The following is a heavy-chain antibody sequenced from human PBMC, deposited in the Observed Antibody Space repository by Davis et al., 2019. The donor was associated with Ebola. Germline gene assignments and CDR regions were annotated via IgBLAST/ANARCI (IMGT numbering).Heavy chain of an antibody. CDR2: ISYDGSNK. CDR3: ARDSGYSYGYVFDY. CDR1: GFTFSSYG. J-gene: IGHJ4*02. D-gene: IGHD5-18*01. V-gene: IGHV3-30*03. Sequence: GESLKISCAASGFTFSSYGMHWVRQAPGKGLEWVAVISYDGSNKYYADSVKGRFTISRDNAKNSLYLQMNSLRDEDTAVYYCARDSGYSYGYVFDYWGQGTLVTVSS.